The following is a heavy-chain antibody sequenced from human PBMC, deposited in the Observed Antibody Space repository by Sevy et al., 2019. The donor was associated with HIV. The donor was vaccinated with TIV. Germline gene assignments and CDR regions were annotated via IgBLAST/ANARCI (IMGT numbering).Heavy chain of an antibody. V-gene: IGHV3-23*01. CDR1: GFTFSSYA. CDR3: AKSRLSTTHFDY. Sequence: GGSLRLSCAASGFTFSSYAMNWVRQAPGKGLEWVSAISGSGGSTYYADSVKGRFTISRDNSKNTLYLQMNSLRAEETAVYYCAKSRLSTTHFDYWGQGTLVTVSS. CDR2: ISGSGGST. J-gene: IGHJ4*02. D-gene: IGHD5-12*01.